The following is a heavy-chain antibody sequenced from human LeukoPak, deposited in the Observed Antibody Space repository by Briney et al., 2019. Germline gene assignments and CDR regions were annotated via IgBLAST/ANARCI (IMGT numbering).Heavy chain of an antibody. V-gene: IGHV3-7*03. CDR2: IKQDGSEK. CDR3: AKEFRSLYYDFWSGYAY. Sequence: GGSLRLSCAASGFTFSSYWMSWVRQAPGKGLEWVANIKQDGSEKYYVDSVKGRFTISRDNSKNTLYLQMNSLRAEDTAVYYCAKEFRSLYYDFWSGYAYWGQGTLVIVSS. J-gene: IGHJ4*02. CDR1: GFTFSSYW. D-gene: IGHD3-3*01.